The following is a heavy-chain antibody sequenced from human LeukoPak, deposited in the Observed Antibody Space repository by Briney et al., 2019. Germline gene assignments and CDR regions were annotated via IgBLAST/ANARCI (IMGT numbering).Heavy chain of an antibody. CDR1: GYTFTSYY. CDR2: INPSGGST. J-gene: IGHJ3*02. D-gene: IGHD1-1*01. Sequence: ASVKVSCKASGYTFTSYYMHWVRQAPGQGLEWMGIINPSGGSTSYAQKFQGRVTITRDTSTSTVYMELSSLRSEDTAVYYCARVGLLDAFDIWGQGTMVTVSS. V-gene: IGHV1-46*03. CDR3: ARVGLLDAFDI.